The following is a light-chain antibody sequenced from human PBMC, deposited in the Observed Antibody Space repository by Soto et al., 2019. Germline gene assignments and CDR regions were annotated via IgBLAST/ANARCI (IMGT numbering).Light chain of an antibody. CDR1: QSVARNF. J-gene: IGKJ1*01. CDR3: QQYSFVPLT. Sequence: EIVLTQSPGTLSLSPGERATLSCKASQSVARNFLAWYQRKPGQAPRLLIHGASTRATDIPDRFSGSGSGTDFTLTISRLEPEDFAVYYCQQYSFVPLTFGQGTKVELK. V-gene: IGKV3-20*01. CDR2: GAS.